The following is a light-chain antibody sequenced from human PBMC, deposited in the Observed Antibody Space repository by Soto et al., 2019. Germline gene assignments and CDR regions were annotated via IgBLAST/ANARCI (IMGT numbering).Light chain of an antibody. CDR2: DSN. J-gene: IGLJ3*02. V-gene: IGLV1-40*01. CDR3: ATWDASLSGWV. CDR1: SSNIGAGYD. Sequence: QSVLTQPPSVSGAPGQRVTISCTGDSSNIGAGYDVHWYQQLPGTAPKLLIYDSNQRPSGVPDRFSGSKSGTSASLAIRGLQPEDEADYYCATWDASLSGWVFGGGTKVTVL.